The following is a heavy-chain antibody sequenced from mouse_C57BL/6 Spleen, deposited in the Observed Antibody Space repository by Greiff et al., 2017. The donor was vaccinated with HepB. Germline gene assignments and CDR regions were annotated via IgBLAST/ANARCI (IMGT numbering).Heavy chain of an antibody. J-gene: IGHJ1*03. CDR2: IHPNSGST. V-gene: IGHV1-64*01. Sequence: QVQLQQPGAELVKPGASVKLSCKASGYTFTSYWMHWVKQRPGQGLEWIGMIHPNSGSTNYNEKFKSKATLTVDKSSSTAYMQLSSLTSEDSALYYCARDYYGSSHWYFDVWGTGTTVTVSS. CDR3: ARDYYGSSHWYFDV. D-gene: IGHD1-1*01. CDR1: GYTFTSYW.